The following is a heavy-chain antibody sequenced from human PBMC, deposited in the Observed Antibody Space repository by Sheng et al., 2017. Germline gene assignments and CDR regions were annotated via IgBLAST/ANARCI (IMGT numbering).Heavy chain of an antibody. CDR1: GGTLNSHA. CDR3: ARVPTGTTSSPFEF. J-gene: IGHJ4*02. CDR2: FIPLFGTL. Sequence: QVQVVQSGAEVKKPGSSVKVSCKASGGTLNSHAVIWVRQAPGQGLEWLGAFIPLFGTLNYAQKFQGRVTITADESTTTAYMELSSLRSDDTAVYWCARVPTGTTSSPFEFWGQGTLVTVSS. V-gene: IGHV1-69*01. D-gene: IGHD1-7*01.